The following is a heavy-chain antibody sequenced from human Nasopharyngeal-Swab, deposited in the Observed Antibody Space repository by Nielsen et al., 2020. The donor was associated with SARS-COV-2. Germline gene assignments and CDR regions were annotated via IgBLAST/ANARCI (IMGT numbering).Heavy chain of an antibody. J-gene: IGHJ4*02. Sequence: SETLSLTCTVSGGSISSSSYYWGWIRQPPGKGLEWIGSIYYSGSTYYNPSLKSRVTLSVDTSKNQFSLKLSSVPAADTAVYYCARSSSGWPDYWGQGTLVTVSS. CDR3: ARSSSGWPDY. CDR1: GGSISSSSYY. D-gene: IGHD6-19*01. CDR2: IYYSGST. V-gene: IGHV4-39*01.